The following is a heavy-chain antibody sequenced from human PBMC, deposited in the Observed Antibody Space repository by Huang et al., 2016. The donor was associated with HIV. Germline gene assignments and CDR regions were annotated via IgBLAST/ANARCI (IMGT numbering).Heavy chain of an antibody. CDR3: ARGGIAAAANNWFDP. J-gene: IGHJ5*02. CDR1: GYSFNTYW. CDR2: IYPCDSDT. Sequence: EVQLVQSGAEVRKPGESLKISCKGSGYSFNTYWIGWVRQMPGKGLEWMGIIYPCDSDTKYSPSFRVQVTISVDTSTSTAYLQWRSLKASDTAIYYCARGGIAAAANNWFDPWGQGTLVTVSS. V-gene: IGHV5-51*01. D-gene: IGHD6-13*01.